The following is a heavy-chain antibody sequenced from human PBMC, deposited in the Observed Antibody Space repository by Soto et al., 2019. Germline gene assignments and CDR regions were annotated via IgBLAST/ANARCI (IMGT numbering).Heavy chain of an antibody. CDR2: ISYDGSNK. CDR1: GFTFSSYA. J-gene: IGHJ3*02. Sequence: GGSLRLSCAASGFTFSSYAMHWVRQAPGKGLEWVAVISYDGSNKYYADSVKGRFTISRDNSKNTLYLQMNSLRAEDTAVYYCARSLVGFGRRNAFDIWGQGTMVTVSS. V-gene: IGHV3-30-3*01. CDR3: ARSLVGFGRRNAFDI. D-gene: IGHD3-10*01.